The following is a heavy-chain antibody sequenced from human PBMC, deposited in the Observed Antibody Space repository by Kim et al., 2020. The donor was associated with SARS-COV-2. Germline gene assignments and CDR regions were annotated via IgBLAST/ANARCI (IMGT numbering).Heavy chain of an antibody. Sequence: GGSLRLSCVASGFTISSYWMTWVRQAPGKGPEWVASINQDGSEKNYVDSVKGRFTIARDNAKNSLHLQMSSLRVEDTAVYYCLRDFLGVWGQGTTVTV. CDR2: INQDGSEK. CDR1: GFTISSYW. J-gene: IGHJ6*02. V-gene: IGHV3-7*01. D-gene: IGHD3-16*01. CDR3: LRDFLGV.